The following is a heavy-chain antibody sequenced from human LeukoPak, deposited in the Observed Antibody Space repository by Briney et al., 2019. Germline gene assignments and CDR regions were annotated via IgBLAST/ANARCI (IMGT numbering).Heavy chain of an antibody. CDR3: ARDVLGHISP. D-gene: IGHD2-21*01. CDR2: ISSSSSYI. J-gene: IGHJ1*01. V-gene: IGHV3-21*01. CDR1: GYTFSSYS. Sequence: SGGSLRLSCAASGYTFSSYSMNWVRQAPGKGLEWVSSISSSSSYIYYADSVKGRFTISRDNAKNSLYLQMNSLRAEDTAVYYCARDVLGHISPWGQGTLVTVSS.